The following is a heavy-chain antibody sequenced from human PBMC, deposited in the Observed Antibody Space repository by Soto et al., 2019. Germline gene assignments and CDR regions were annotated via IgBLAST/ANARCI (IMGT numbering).Heavy chain of an antibody. D-gene: IGHD2-15*01. Sequence: QVQLVQSGAEVKNPGSSVKVSCKASGGTFSSYAISWVRQAPGQGLEWMGGIIPIFGTANYAQKFQGRVTITADESTSTGYMELSSLRSEDTAVYYCARGGGGYCSGGSCFSLYYWGQGALVTVSS. CDR3: ARGGGGYCSGGSCFSLYY. CDR1: GGTFSSYA. J-gene: IGHJ4*02. V-gene: IGHV1-69*01. CDR2: IIPIFGTA.